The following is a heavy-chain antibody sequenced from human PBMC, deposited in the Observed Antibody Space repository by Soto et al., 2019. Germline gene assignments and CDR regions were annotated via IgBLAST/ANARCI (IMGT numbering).Heavy chain of an antibody. CDR2: ISAYNGNT. J-gene: IGHJ5*02. CDR3: ARNRKTMVRGDNWFDP. V-gene: IGHV1-18*01. CDR1: GYSFTSSC. D-gene: IGHD3-10*01. Sequence: GXSVKVTSKDSGYSFTSSCSRWLQHDPGQGLEWMGWISAYNGNTNYAQKLQGRVTMTTDTSTSTAYMELRSLRSDHTAVYYCARNRKTMVRGDNWFDPWGQGTLVTVSS.